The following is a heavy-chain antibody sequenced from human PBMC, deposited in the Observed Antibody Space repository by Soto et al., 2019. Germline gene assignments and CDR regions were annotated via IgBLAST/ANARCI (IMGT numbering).Heavy chain of an antibody. D-gene: IGHD3-10*01. Sequence: PGGSLRLSCAASGFTFSTYAMHWVRQAPGKGLEWVAAISFDGSNKYYADSVKGRFTISRDNSKNTLYLQMNSLRAEDTAVFYCARGPRFGEFHPRWPFYYWGQGTMVTVS. J-gene: IGHJ4*02. CDR3: ARGPRFGEFHPRWPFYY. CDR1: GFTFSTYA. V-gene: IGHV3-30*04. CDR2: ISFDGSNK.